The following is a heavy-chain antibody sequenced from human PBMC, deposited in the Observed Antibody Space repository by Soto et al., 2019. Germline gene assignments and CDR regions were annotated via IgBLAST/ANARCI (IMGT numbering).Heavy chain of an antibody. D-gene: IGHD3-10*02. V-gene: IGHV3-30*02. J-gene: IGHJ4*02. Sequence: GGSLRLSCVVSGFIFSNNGMHWVRQTPGKGLEWVAFMSYDGSDTFYADSVKGRFTISGDNSKNTLFLHMSNLRAEDTAMYYCTIVRVADSALDHWGQGTLVTVSS. CDR2: MSYDGSDT. CDR1: GFIFSNNG. CDR3: TIVRVADSALDH.